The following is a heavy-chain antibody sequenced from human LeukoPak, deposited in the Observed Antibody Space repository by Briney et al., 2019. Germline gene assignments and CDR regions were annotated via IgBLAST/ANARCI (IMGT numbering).Heavy chain of an antibody. J-gene: IGHJ4*02. CDR3: AKGRSSSCCLNFDY. CDR2: ISGSGGST. D-gene: IGHD2-2*01. Sequence: PGGSLRLSCAASGFTFSSYAMSWVRQAPGKGLEWVSAISGSGGSTYYADSVKGRFTISRDNSKNTLYLQMDSLRAEDTAVYYCAKGRSSSCCLNFDYWGQGTRVTVSS. V-gene: IGHV3-23*01. CDR1: GFTFSSYA.